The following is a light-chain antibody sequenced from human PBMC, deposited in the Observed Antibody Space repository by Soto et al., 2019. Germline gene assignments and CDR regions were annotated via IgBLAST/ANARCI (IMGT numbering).Light chain of an antibody. V-gene: IGKV3-15*01. J-gene: IGKJ1*01. CDR2: GAS. CDR3: QQYNNWPTRGRT. Sequence: EIVMTQSPATLSVSPGERATISCRASQSVSSNLAWYQQKPGQAPRLLIYGASTRATGIPARFSGSGSGTEFTLYISSLQSEDFAVYYCQQYNNWPTRGRTFGQGTKVEIK. CDR1: QSVSSN.